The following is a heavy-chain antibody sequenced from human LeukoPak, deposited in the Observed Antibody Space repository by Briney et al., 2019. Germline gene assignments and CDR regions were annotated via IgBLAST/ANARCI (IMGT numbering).Heavy chain of an antibody. CDR1: GVTGSSNY. V-gene: IGHV3-53*01. D-gene: IGHD6-19*01. CDR2: IYSGGST. Sequence: GGSLRLSCAASGVTGSSNYMRWVRPAPGKGLEWVSVIYSGGSTYYADSVKGRFTISRDNSKNTLYLQMNSLRAEDTAVYYRARERWLALDYWGQGTLVTVSS. CDR3: ARERWLALDY. J-gene: IGHJ4*02.